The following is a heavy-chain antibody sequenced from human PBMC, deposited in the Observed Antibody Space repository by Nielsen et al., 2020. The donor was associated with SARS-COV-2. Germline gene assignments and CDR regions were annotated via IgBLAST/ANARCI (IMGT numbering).Heavy chain of an antibody. J-gene: IGHJ3*02. Sequence: ASVKVSCKACGYTFTSYYMHWVRQAPGQGLEWMGIINPSGGSTSYAQKFQGRVTMTRDTSTSTVYMELSSLRSEDTAVYYCARGGLPSSTSGDAFDIWGQGTMVTVSS. V-gene: IGHV1-46*01. D-gene: IGHD2-2*01. CDR2: INPSGGST. CDR3: ARGGLPSSTSGDAFDI. CDR1: GYTFTSYY.